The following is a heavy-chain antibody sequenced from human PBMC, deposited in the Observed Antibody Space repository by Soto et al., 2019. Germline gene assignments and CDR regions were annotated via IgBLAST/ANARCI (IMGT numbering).Heavy chain of an antibody. CDR3: ARLIRSNHPDY. CDR1: GGSVSSGAYY. CDR2: IYFSGGT. V-gene: IGHV4-31*03. D-gene: IGHD6-13*01. J-gene: IGHJ4*02. Sequence: QVQLQESGPGLVKPSQTLSLTCTVSGGSVSSGAYYWSWIRQLPGKGLEWIGYIYFSGGTNYNPSLKSRVTISVDTSKNQFSLKLKSVTAADTAVYYCARLIRSNHPDYWAQGTLVTVSS.